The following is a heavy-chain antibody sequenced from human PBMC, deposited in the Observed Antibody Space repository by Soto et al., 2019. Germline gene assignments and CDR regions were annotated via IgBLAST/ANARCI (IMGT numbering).Heavy chain of an antibody. CDR3: AKDGAGNYYGYFQH. CDR2: ISDSGGST. V-gene: IGHV3-23*01. J-gene: IGHJ1*01. CDR1: GFTFSSYA. Sequence: GGSLRLSCAASGFTFSSYAMSWVRQAPGKGLEWVSAISDSGGSTYYADSVKGRFTITRDNSKNTLYVQMNSLRAEDTAVYYCAKDGAGNYYGYFQHWGQGTLVTVSS. D-gene: IGHD1-26*01.